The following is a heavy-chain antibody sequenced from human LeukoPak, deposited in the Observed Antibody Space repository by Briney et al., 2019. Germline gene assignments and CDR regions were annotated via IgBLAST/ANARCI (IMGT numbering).Heavy chain of an antibody. J-gene: IGHJ4*02. CDR3: GSGSYYFDY. Sequence: PSETLSLTCTISGGSISSYYWSWIRQPPGKGLEWIGYIYYSGSTKYNPSLKSRVTISVDTSKNQFSLKLSSVSAADTAVYYCGSGSYYFDYWGQGTLVTVST. D-gene: IGHD3-10*01. CDR2: IYYSGST. V-gene: IGHV4-59*08. CDR1: GGSISSYY.